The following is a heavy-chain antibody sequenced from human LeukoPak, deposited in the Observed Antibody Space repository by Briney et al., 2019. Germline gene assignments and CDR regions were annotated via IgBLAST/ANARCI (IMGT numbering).Heavy chain of an antibody. D-gene: IGHD3-3*01. J-gene: IGHJ4*02. V-gene: IGHV4-34*01. Sequence: SETLSLTCAVYGGSFSGYCWSWLRQPPGKGLEWIGEINQRGGTNYNSSLKSRVTISVDTSKNHFSLTLNSVTAADTAVYYCARGPGNYDFWSGYRSYYFDSWGQGALVTVSS. CDR2: INQRGGT. CDR3: ARGPGNYDFWSGYRSYYFDS. CDR1: GGSFSGYC.